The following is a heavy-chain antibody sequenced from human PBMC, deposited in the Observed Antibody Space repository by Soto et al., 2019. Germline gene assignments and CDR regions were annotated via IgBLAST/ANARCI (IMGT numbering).Heavy chain of an antibody. CDR3: ARDQVPGLDAFDI. Sequence: PGGSLRLSCAASGFTFSSYSMNWVRPAPGKGLEWVSSISRSAGNTYYADSVKGRFTISRDNAKNSMYLQMNSLRAEDTAVYYCARDQVPGLDAFDIWGQGTMVTVSS. CDR1: GFTFSSYS. J-gene: IGHJ3*02. CDR2: ISRSAGNT. V-gene: IGHV3-21*01.